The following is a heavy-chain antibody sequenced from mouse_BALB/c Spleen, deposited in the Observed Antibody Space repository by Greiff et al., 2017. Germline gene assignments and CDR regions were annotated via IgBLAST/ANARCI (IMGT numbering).Heavy chain of an antibody. CDR1: GYTFTSYV. J-gene: IGHJ2*01. Sequence: EVQGVESGPELVKPGASVKMSCKASGYTFTSYVMHWVKQKPGQGLEWIGYINPYNDGTKYNEKFKGKATLTSDKSSSTAYMELSSLTSEDSAVYYCARPLTTAFDYWGQGTTLTVSS. CDR3: ARPLTTAFDY. D-gene: IGHD1-2*01. V-gene: IGHV1-14*01. CDR2: INPYNDGT.